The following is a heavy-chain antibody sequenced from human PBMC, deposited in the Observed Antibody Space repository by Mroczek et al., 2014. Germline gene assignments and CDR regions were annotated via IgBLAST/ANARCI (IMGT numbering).Heavy chain of an antibody. CDR1: GGSISSSSYY. CDR3: ARLVRVVSGDIVVVVAPKGGSAFDY. Sequence: VQLVESGPGLVKPSETLSLTCTVSGGSISSSSYYWGWIRQPPGKGLEWIGSIYYSGSTYYNPSLKSRVTISVDTSKNQFSLKLSSVTAADTAVYYCARLVRVVSGDIVVVVAPKGGSAFDYWGQGTLVTVSS. V-gene: IGHV4-39*01. D-gene: IGHD2-15*01. CDR2: IYYSGST. J-gene: IGHJ4*02.